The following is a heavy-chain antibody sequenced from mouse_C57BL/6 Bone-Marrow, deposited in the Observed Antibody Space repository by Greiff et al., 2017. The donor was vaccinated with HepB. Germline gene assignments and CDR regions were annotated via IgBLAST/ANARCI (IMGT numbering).Heavy chain of an antibody. CDR1: GFTFSDFY. CDR2: SRNKANDYTT. CDR3: ARDAGGLLWPFDY. Sequence: DVKLVESGGGLVQSGRSLRLSCATSGFTFSDFYMEWVRQAPGKGLEWIAASRNKANDYTTEYSASVKGRFIVSRDTSQSILYLQMNALRAEDTAIYYCARDAGGLLWPFDYWGQGTTLTVSS. D-gene: IGHD2-1*01. V-gene: IGHV7-1*01. J-gene: IGHJ2*01.